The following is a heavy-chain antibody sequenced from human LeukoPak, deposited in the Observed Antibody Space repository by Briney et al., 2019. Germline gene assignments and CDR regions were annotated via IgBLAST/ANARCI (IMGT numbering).Heavy chain of an antibody. CDR2: LSYDGTNG. CDR3: AKGLNSGWYGQSFDL. V-gene: IGHV3-30*18. D-gene: IGHD6-19*01. CDR1: GFAFSAYG. Sequence: GESLKISCAASGFAFSAYGMHWVRQAPGKGLEWVAVLSYDGTNGYYAGSVKGRLTISRDNSKNTLDLQMNSLRAEDTAVYYCAKGLNSGWYGQSFDLWGQGTLVTVSP. J-gene: IGHJ4*02.